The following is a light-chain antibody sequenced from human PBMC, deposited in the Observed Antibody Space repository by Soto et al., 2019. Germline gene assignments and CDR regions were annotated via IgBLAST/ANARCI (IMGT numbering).Light chain of an antibody. CDR3: QQYDHSPRT. Sequence: EIVMTQSPATLSVSPGERATLSCRASQSVSSNLAWYQQIPGQAPRLLISGVSSRAAGVPDRFSGSGSGTDFTLTISRLEPQDSAVYLCQQYDHSPRTFGQGTKVDSK. CDR2: GVS. V-gene: IGKV3D-15*01. CDR1: QSVSSN. J-gene: IGKJ1*01.